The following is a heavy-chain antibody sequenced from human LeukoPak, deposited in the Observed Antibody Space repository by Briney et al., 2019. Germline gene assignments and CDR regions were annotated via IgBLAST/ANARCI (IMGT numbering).Heavy chain of an antibody. Sequence: SETLSLTCTVSGGSINTNYWSWIRQPPGKGLEWIGTIYYSGSTNYNPSLKSRVTISVDTSKNQFSLKLSSVTAADTAVFYCARDSDGTGIFDCWGQGTLVTVSS. CDR2: IYYSGST. J-gene: IGHJ4*02. CDR3: ARDSDGTGIFDC. V-gene: IGHV4-59*01. CDR1: GGSINTNY. D-gene: IGHD2-15*01.